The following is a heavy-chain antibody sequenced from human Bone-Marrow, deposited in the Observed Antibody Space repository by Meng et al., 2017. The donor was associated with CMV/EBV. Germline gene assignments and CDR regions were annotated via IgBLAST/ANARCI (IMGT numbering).Heavy chain of an antibody. J-gene: IGHJ5*02. V-gene: IGHV1-2*02. CDR3: VRLAVRGVIGP. CDR1: GYTFTGYY. CDR2: INPNSGGT. Sequence: ASVKVSCKASGYTFTGYYMHWVRQAPGQGLEWMGWINPNSGGTNYAQKFQGRVTMTRDTSISTAYMELTSLTSEDTAVYFCVRLAVRGVIGPWGQGTLVTVS. D-gene: IGHD3-10*01.